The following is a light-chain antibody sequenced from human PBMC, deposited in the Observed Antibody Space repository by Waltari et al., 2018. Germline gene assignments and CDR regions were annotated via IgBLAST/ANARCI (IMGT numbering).Light chain of an antibody. J-gene: IGLJ1*01. CDR1: KSNIGAGYD. Sequence: QSVLTQPPSVSGAPGQRVSISCTGSKSNIGAGYDVHWYQQLPGTAPKLLIYGNSHGPSGVPDRSAGSKSGTSASLAITGLQAEDEADYYCQSYDSSLSGYVFGTGTKVTVL. CDR2: GNS. V-gene: IGLV1-40*01. CDR3: QSYDSSLSGYV.